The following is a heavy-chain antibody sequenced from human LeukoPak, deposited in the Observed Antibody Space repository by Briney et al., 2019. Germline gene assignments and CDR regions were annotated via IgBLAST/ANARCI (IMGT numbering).Heavy chain of an antibody. CDR2: IYHSGST. D-gene: IGHD3-10*01. Sequence: SETLSLTCAVSGGSISSSNWWSWVRQPPGKGLEWIGEIYHSGSTNYNPSLKSRVTISVDKSKNQFSLKLSSVTAADTAVYYCARGEDYGSGSLYYYYGMDVWGQGTTVTVSS. CDR3: ARGEDYGSGSLYYYYGMDV. V-gene: IGHV4-4*02. CDR1: GGSISSSNW. J-gene: IGHJ6*02.